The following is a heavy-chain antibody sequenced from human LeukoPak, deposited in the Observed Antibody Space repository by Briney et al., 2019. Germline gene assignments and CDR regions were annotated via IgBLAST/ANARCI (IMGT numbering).Heavy chain of an antibody. D-gene: IGHD3-16*01. J-gene: IGHJ5*02. Sequence: EASVKVSCKASGYTFTSYDINWVRQAPGQGLEWMGGIIPILGTANYAQKFQGRVTITADESTSTAYMELSSLRSEDTAVYYCARGYGWFDPWGQGTLVTVSS. V-gene: IGHV1-69*13. CDR1: GYTFTSYD. CDR2: IIPILGTA. CDR3: ARGYGWFDP.